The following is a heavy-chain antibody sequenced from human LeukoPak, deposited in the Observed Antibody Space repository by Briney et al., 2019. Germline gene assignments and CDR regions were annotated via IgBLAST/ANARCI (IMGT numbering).Heavy chain of an antibody. CDR2: ISSSSSSTI. V-gene: IGHV3-48*01. J-gene: IGHJ3*02. CDR1: GFTFSRYS. Sequence: PGGSLRLSCAASGFTFSRYSMNWVRQAPGKGLEWVSYISSSSSSTIYYADSVKGRFTISRDNAKNSLYLQMNSLRAGDTAVYYCARVGWREAFDIWGQGTMVTVSS. CDR3: ARVGWREAFDI. D-gene: IGHD3-3*01.